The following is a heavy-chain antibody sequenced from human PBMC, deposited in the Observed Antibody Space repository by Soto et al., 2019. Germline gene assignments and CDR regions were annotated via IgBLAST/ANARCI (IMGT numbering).Heavy chain of an antibody. J-gene: IGHJ3*02. CDR1: GYTLTELS. Sequence: GASVKVSCKVSGYTLTELSMHWVRQAPGKGLEWMGGFDPEDGETIYAQKFQGRVTMTEDTSTDTAYMELSSLRSEDTAVYYCATAVGSSGWPTPNAFDIWGQGTMVTVSS. V-gene: IGHV1-24*01. CDR2: FDPEDGET. D-gene: IGHD6-19*01. CDR3: ATAVGSSGWPTPNAFDI.